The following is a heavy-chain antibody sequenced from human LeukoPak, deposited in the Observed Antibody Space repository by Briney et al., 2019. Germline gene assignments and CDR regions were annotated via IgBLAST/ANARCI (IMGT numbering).Heavy chain of an antibody. CDR2: IYYSGST. CDR3: ARDTRYRVVGARGLFDY. V-gene: IGHV4-39*07. Sequence: SSETLSLTCTVSGGSVATSSYYWGRIRQPPGKGLEWIGSIYYSGSTYYNPSLKSRVTISVDTSKNQFSLKLSSVTAADTAVYYCARDTRYRVVGARGLFDYWGQGTLVTVSS. D-gene: IGHD1-26*01. CDR1: GGSVATSSYY. J-gene: IGHJ4*02.